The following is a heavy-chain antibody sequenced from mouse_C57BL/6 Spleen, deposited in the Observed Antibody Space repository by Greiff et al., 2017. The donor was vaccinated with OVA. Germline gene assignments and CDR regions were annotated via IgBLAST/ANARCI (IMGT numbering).Heavy chain of an antibody. V-gene: IGHV1-64*01. J-gene: IGHJ3*01. D-gene: IGHD2-2*01. Sequence: VQLKQPGAELVKPGASVKLSCKASGYTFTSYWMHWVKQRPGQGLEWIGMIHPNSGSTNYNEKFKSKATLTVDKSSSTAYMQLSSLTSEDSAVYYCARYNYGYDDAMDYWGQGTLVTVSA. CDR2: IHPNSGST. CDR3: ARYNYGYDDAMDY. CDR1: GYTFTSYW.